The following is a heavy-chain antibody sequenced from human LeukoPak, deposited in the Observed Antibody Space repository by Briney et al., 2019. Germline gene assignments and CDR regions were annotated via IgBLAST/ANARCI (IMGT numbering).Heavy chain of an antibody. V-gene: IGHV3-23*01. CDR1: GFTFSDYY. CDR3: ARDQQVGALDY. Sequence: GGSLRLSCAASGFTFSDYYMSWIRQAPGKGLEWVSAISDDASKTYYADSVRGRFAISRDNSKNTLYLQMNSLRAEDTAVYYCARDQQVGALDYWGQGTLVTVSS. CDR2: ISDDASKT. D-gene: IGHD1-26*01. J-gene: IGHJ4*02.